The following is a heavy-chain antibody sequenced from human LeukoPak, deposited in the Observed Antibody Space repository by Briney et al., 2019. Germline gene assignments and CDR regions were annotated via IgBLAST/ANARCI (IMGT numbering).Heavy chain of an antibody. J-gene: IGHJ4*02. Sequence: SETLSLTCTVSGGSISSSNYYWGWIRQPPGKGLEWIGSIYYGGTTYYNPSLKSRASISVDKSKNQFSLKLSSVTAADTALYFCARLVGYYSRGSCYHFDYWGQGSLVTVSS. CDR1: GGSISSSNYY. CDR3: ARLVGYYSRGSCYHFDY. D-gene: IGHD2-15*01. CDR2: IYYGGTT. V-gene: IGHV4-39*07.